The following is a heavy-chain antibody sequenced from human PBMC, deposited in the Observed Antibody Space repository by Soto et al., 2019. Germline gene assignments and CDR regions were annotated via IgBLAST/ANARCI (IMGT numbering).Heavy chain of an antibody. Sequence: QLQLQESGPGLVKPSETLSLTCTVSGGSISSSSYYWGWIRQPPGKGLEWIGSIYYSGSTYYNPSLKSRVTISVDTSKNQFSLKLSSVTAADTAVYYCASLAGPRRLDYWGQGTLVTVSS. CDR2: IYYSGST. D-gene: IGHD3-10*01. J-gene: IGHJ4*02. CDR1: GGSISSSSYY. V-gene: IGHV4-39*01. CDR3: ASLAGPRRLDY.